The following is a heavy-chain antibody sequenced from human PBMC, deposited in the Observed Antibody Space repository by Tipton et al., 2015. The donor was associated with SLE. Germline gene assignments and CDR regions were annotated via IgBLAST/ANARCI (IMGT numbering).Heavy chain of an antibody. D-gene: IGHD6-6*01. CDR1: GYSISSGYY. CDR3: AASIAAHHYWYFDL. Sequence: TLSLTCAVSGYSISSGYYWGWIRQPPGKGLEWIGSIYHSGSTYYNPSLKSRVTISVDTSKNQFSLKLSSVTAADTAVYYCAASIAAHHYWYFDLWGRGTLVTVSS. V-gene: IGHV4-38-2*01. CDR2: IYHSGST. J-gene: IGHJ2*01.